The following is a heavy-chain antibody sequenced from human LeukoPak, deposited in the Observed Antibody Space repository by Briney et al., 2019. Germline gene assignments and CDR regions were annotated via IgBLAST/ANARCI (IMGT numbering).Heavy chain of an antibody. CDR2: MKQDGSEK. CDR3: ARALGDFWSVYYFDN. J-gene: IGHJ4*02. V-gene: IGHV3-7*01. CDR1: GFTFSTYW. D-gene: IGHD3-3*01. Sequence: GGSLRLSCAASGFTFSTYWMSWVRQAPGKGLEWVANMKQDGSEKHYVDSVKGRFTISRDTAKNSLHLQMNSLRAEDTAVYYCARALGDFWSVYYFDNWGQGTLVTVSS.